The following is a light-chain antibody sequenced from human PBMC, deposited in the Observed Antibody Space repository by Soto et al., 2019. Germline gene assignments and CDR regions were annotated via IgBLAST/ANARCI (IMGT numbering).Light chain of an antibody. Sequence: EIALTQSPGTLSLSPGERATLSCRASQSVSSSFLSWYQQKRGQAPRLLMFGASSRATGIPDRFSGSGSGTDFTLTIYRLEPEDFAVYYCQQSGYSPITFGQGTRLEIK. CDR1: QSVSSSF. J-gene: IGKJ5*01. CDR2: GAS. CDR3: QQSGYSPIT. V-gene: IGKV3-20*01.